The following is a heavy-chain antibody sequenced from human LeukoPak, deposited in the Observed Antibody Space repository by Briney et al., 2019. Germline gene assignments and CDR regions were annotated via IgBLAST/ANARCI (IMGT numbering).Heavy chain of an antibody. V-gene: IGHV3-66*01. J-gene: IGHJ4*02. CDR3: ARGHTAVTRHFDF. Sequence: PGRSLRLSCTASGFTFGDYAMSWFRQAPGKGLEWVSLIYSGGSTYYADSVKGRFTISRDNSKNTLYLQMNSLRAEDTAVYYCARGHTAVTRHFDFWGQGTLVTVSS. CDR2: IYSGGST. CDR1: GFTFGDYA. D-gene: IGHD4-17*01.